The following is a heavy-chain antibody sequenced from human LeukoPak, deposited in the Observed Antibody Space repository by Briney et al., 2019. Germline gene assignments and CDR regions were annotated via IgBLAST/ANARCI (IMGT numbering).Heavy chain of an antibody. Sequence: ASVKVSCKASGYTFTGYYMHWVRQAPGQGLEWMGWINPNSGGTNYAQKFQGRVTMTRDTSISTAYMELSRLRSDDTAVYYCARARTFLNTGATPFRYWGQGTLVTVSS. CDR2: INPNSGGT. V-gene: IGHV1-2*02. J-gene: IGHJ4*02. CDR3: ARARTFLNTGATPFRY. CDR1: GYTFTGYY. D-gene: IGHD1-26*01.